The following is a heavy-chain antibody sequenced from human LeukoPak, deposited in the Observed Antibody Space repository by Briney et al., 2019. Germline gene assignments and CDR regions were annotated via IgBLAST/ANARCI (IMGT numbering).Heavy chain of an antibody. CDR1: GYSFTNYW. CDR2: IYPGDSDT. V-gene: IGHV5-51*01. CDR3: ARQDYYDSSGYYHGGWFDP. D-gene: IGHD3-22*01. Sequence: GESLKISCKGSGYSFTNYWIGWVRQMPGKGLEWMGIIYPGDSDTRYSPSFQGQVTISADKSISTAYLQWSSLKASDTAMYYCARQDYYDSSGYYHGGWFDPWGQGTLVTVSS. J-gene: IGHJ5*02.